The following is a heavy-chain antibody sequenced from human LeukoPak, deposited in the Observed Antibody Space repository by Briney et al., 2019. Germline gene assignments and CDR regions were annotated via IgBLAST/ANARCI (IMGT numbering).Heavy chain of an antibody. D-gene: IGHD4-17*01. CDR1: EFTFSTYG. CDR2: ISYDGSNK. Sequence: GGSLRLSCAASEFTFSTYGMHWVRQAPGKGLEWMAVISYDGSNKYYADSVKGRFTISRDNSKNTLYLQMNSLRAEDTAVYYCAKDPYHDYDSNYFDYWGQGTLVTVSS. V-gene: IGHV3-30*18. J-gene: IGHJ4*02. CDR3: AKDPYHDYDSNYFDY.